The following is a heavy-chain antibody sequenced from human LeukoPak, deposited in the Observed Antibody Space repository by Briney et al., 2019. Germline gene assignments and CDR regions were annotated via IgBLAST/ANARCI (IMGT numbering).Heavy chain of an antibody. CDR1: GYTFTSYA. CDR3: ARTSSSGWYNWFDP. J-gene: IGHJ5*02. CDR2: INAGNGNT. D-gene: IGHD6-19*01. V-gene: IGHV1-3*01. Sequence: ASVKVSCKASGYTFTSYAMHWVRQAPGQRLEWMGRINAGNGNTKYSQKFQGRVTITRDTSASTAYMELSSLRSEDTAVYYCARTSSSGWYNWFDPWGQGTLVTVSS.